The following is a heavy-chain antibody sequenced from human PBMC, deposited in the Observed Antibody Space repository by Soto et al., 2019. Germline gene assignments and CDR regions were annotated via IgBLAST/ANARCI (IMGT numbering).Heavy chain of an antibody. J-gene: IGHJ4*02. Sequence: QVQLVQSGAEVKKPGSSVKVSCKASGGTFSSYAISWVRQAPGQGLEWMGGIIPLFGTANYAQKYQGRVTITADESTSTAYMELSSLRSEDTAVYYCARDVCDASGCDCYSKHYWGQGTLVTVSS. CDR1: GGTFSSYA. CDR3: ARDVCDASGCDCYSKHY. V-gene: IGHV1-69*01. D-gene: IGHD2-21*02. CDR2: IIPLFGTA.